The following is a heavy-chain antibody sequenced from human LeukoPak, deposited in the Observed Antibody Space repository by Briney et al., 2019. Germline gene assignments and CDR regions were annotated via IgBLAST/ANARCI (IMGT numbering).Heavy chain of an antibody. V-gene: IGHV3-23*03. Sequence: PGGSLRLSCAASGFTFSNYAMSWVRQAPGKGLEWVSLIYSAGGTYYADSVKGRFTISRDNSKNTVYLQMNSLRAEDTAVYYCAREKSLWGQGTLVTVSS. J-gene: IGHJ4*02. CDR2: IYSAGGT. CDR3: AREKSL. CDR1: GFTFSNYA.